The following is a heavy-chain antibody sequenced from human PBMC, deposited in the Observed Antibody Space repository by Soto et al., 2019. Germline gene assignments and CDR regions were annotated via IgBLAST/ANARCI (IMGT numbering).Heavy chain of an antibody. D-gene: IGHD6-19*01. CDR1: KFTFSNYE. CDR3: AREDSVAVAVLDY. J-gene: IGHJ4*02. Sequence: VQLVESGGGVVQPGRSLRLSCAASKFTFSNYEMNWVRQAPGKGLEWVSYISSSGNTIFYADSVKGRFTISRDNAKNSLYLQMNSLRAEDTAVYYCAREDSVAVAVLDYWGQGTLVTVSS. CDR2: ISSSGNTI. V-gene: IGHV3-48*03.